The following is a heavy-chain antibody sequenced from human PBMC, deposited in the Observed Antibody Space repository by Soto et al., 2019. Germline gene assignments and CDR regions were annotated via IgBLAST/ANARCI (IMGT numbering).Heavy chain of an antibody. J-gene: IGHJ6*02. D-gene: IGHD6-13*01. V-gene: IGHV4-34*01. CDR2: INQSGST. Sequence: PSETLSLTCAVYGGTFSGYYWSWIRQTPEKGLEWIGEINQSGSTNYNPSLKSRVTISVDTSKNQFSLQLTSVTAADTAVYYCARVIAAGDYYYYGMDVWGQGTTVTVSS. CDR1: GGTFSGYY. CDR3: ARVIAAGDYYYYGMDV.